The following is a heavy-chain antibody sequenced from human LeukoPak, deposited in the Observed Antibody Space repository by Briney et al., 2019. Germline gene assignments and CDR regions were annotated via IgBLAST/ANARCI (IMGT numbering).Heavy chain of an antibody. CDR2: IKQDGSEQ. V-gene: IGHV3-7*01. Sequence: PGGSLRLSCSASGFTFSSSLMTWVRQAPGKGLEWVANIKQDGSEQYTADSLKGRFTISRDNDKKLVFLQMNSLRVDDTAVYYCARVGPSYYYYMDAWGNGTTVIVSS. J-gene: IGHJ6*03. CDR3: ARVGPSYYYYMDA. CDR1: GFTFSSSL.